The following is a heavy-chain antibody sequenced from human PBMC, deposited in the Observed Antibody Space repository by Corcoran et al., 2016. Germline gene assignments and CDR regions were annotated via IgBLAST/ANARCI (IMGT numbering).Heavy chain of an antibody. CDR1: GYTFTSYY. D-gene: IGHD1-26*01. V-gene: IGHV1-46*01. CDR3: ARDRPWERLWSGIDY. CDR2: INPSGGST. Sequence: QVQLVQSGAEVKKPGASVKVSCKASGYTFTSYYMHWVRQAPGQGLEWMGIINPSGGSTSYAQKFQGRVTMTRDTSTSTVYMELSSLRSEDTAVYYCARDRPWERLWSGIDYWGQGTLVTVSS. J-gene: IGHJ4*02.